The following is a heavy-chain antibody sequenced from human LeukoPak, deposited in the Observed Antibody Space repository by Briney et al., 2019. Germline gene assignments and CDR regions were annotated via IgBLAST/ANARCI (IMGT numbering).Heavy chain of an antibody. Sequence: PGGSLRLSCAASGFTFSDFYMSWVRQAPGKGLEWVANIKQDGSEKYCVDSVRGRFTISRDNAKNSLYLQMNSLRAEDTAVYYCAKNVFSENYSNYVFDYWGQGTLVTVSS. CDR1: GFTFSDFY. CDR3: AKNVFSENYSNYVFDY. V-gene: IGHV3-7*03. J-gene: IGHJ4*02. CDR2: IKQDGSEK. D-gene: IGHD4-11*01.